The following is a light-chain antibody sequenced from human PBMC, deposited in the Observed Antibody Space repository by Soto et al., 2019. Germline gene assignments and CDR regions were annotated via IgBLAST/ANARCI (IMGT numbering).Light chain of an antibody. CDR1: QNVGGY. J-gene: IGKJ2*01. V-gene: IGKV3-11*01. CDR2: DAS. CDR3: QHRSDVYT. Sequence: EIVLTQSPATLSLSPGERATLSCRASQNVGGYLAWYQQKPGQAPRLLIYDASNRATDIPARFSGSGSGTDFTLTITSLEPEDFEVYYCQHRSDVYTFGRGTKLEI.